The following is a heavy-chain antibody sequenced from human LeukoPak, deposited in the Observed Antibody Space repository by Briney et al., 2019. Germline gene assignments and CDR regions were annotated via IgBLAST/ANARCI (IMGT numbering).Heavy chain of an antibody. CDR2: IIPIFGTA. V-gene: IGHV1-69*05. D-gene: IGHD4/OR15-4a*01. CDR1: GGTFSSYA. CDR3: ARLSSGMVVTDAFDI. Sequence: SVKVSCKASGGTFSSYAISWVRQAPGQGLEWMGGIIPIFGTANYAQKLQGGVTITTDESTSTAYMELSSLRSEDTAVYYCARLSSGMVVTDAFDIWGQGTMVTVSS. J-gene: IGHJ3*02.